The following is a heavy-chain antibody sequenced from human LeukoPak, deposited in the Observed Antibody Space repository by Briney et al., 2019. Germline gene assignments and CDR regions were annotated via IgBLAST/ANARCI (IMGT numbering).Heavy chain of an antibody. CDR2: ISYDGSNK. CDR3: ARERIYFGSGGDLTDARLFYYYGLDV. Sequence: GGSLRLSCAASGFTFSSYAMHWVRQAPGKGLEWVAVISYDGSNKYYADSVKGRFTISSDSSKSTLYLQMNSLRAEDTAVYFCARERIYFGSGGDLTDARLFYYYGLDVWGQGTTVTVSS. CDR1: GFTFSSYA. D-gene: IGHD3-10*01. J-gene: IGHJ6*02. V-gene: IGHV3-30*14.